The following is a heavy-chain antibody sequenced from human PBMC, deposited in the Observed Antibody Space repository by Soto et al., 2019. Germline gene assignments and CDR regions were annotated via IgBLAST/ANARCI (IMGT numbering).Heavy chain of an antibody. CDR3: ARWDHDYGYLDV. V-gene: IGHV6-1*01. Sequence: PSQTLSLTCDISGDSVSSNMGAWTWIRQSPSRGLEWLGRTYYRSKWYNEYGLSVKSRITINADTCKNQFSLQLNSVTPEDAAVYYCARWDHDYGYLDVWGLGTTVTVSS. D-gene: IGHD4-17*01. J-gene: IGHJ6*02. CDR2: TYYRSKWYN. CDR1: GDSVSSNMGA.